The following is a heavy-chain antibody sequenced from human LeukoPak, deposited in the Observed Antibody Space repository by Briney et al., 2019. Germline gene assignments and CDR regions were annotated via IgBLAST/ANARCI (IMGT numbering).Heavy chain of an antibody. CDR1: GFTFSSYG. Sequence: PGGSLRLSCAASGFTFSSYGMHWVRQAPGKGLEWVANIKQDGSEKYYADSVKGRFTISRDNAKNSLYLQMNSLRAEDTAVYYCAREVDYWGQGNLVTVSS. CDR3: AREVDY. J-gene: IGHJ4*02. CDR2: IKQDGSEK. V-gene: IGHV3-7*03.